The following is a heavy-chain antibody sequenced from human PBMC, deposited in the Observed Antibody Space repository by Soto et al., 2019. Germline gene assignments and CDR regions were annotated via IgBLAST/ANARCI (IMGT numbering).Heavy chain of an antibody. CDR3: AASSSVAAAGYFKF. D-gene: IGHD6-13*01. CDR1: GDLFNNYA. CDR2: ISPLFSTT. J-gene: IGHJ4*02. V-gene: IGHV1-69*06. Sequence: QVQLVQSGAEVKEPGSSVKVSCKATGDLFNNYAFNWVRQAPGQGLEWMGRISPLFSTTNYAQKFQGRVTIGPDKLTTIVYLEVSNLESEDTAMYYFAASSSVAAAGYFKFWGQGTLVTVSP.